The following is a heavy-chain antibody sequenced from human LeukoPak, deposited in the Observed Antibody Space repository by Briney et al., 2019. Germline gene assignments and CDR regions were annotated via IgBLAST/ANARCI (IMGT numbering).Heavy chain of an antibody. CDR1: GFTFSNYW. V-gene: IGHV3-7*01. CDR3: ARDRGYYVFDY. D-gene: IGHD3-22*01. Sequence: GGSLRLSCAASGFTFSNYWMTWVRQAPGKGLEWVAHVKPDGSEKSYVDSVKGRFTISRDNAQNSLYLLMNSLRAEDTAVYYCARDRGYYVFDYWGQGTLVTVSS. CDR2: VKPDGSEK. J-gene: IGHJ4*02.